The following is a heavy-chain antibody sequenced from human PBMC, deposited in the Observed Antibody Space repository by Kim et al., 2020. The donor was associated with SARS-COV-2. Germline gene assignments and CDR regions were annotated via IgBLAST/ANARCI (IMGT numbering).Heavy chain of an antibody. CDR3: AKNYRGSTTSCYGFVAF. CDR2: ISGSGENT. Sequence: GGSLRLSCAASGFTFSSYVMGWVRQAPGKGLEWVSDISGSGENTYYADPVKGRFTISRDNSNNSLYLQMNNPRAEDTAVYYCAKNYRGSTTSCYGFVAF. V-gene: IGHV3-23*01. J-gene: IGHJ3*01. D-gene: IGHD2-2*01. CDR1: GFTFSSYV.